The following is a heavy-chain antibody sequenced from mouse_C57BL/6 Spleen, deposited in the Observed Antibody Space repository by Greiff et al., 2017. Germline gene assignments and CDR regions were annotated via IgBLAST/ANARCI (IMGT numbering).Heavy chain of an antibody. CDR2: IHPNSGST. D-gene: IGHD2-1*01. J-gene: IGHJ3*01. CDR1: GYTFTSYW. V-gene: IGHV1-64*01. Sequence: QVQLQQPGAELVKPGASVKLSCKASGYTFTSYWMHWVKQRPGQGLEWIGMIHPNSGSTNYNEKFKSKATLTVDKSSSTAYMQLSSLTSEDSAVYYCARSKGIYYGNYETWCAYWGQGTMVTVSA. CDR3: ARSKGIYYGNYETWCAY.